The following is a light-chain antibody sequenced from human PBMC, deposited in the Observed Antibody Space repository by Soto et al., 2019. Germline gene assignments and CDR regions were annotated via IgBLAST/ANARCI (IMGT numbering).Light chain of an antibody. CDR2: EVT. CDR3: SSFTTTNTWV. CDR1: SRDVGSYDF. V-gene: IGLV2-14*01. Sequence: QSVLTQPTSVSGSPGQSITISCTGTSRDVGSYDFVSWFQQHPGKAPKLMIYEVTNRPSGVSYRFSGSKSGNTASLTISGLQAEDEADYYCSSFTTTNTWVFGGGTKLTVL. J-gene: IGLJ3*02.